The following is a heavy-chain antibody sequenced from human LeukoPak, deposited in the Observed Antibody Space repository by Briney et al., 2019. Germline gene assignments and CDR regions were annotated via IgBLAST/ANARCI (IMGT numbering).Heavy chain of an antibody. CDR2: IYYSGST. J-gene: IGHJ6*02. CDR3: ARQDYDSISYYYYGMDV. CDR1: GGSISSYY. Sequence: PSETLSLTCTVSGGSISSYYWSWIRQPPGKGLEWIGYIYYSGSTNYNPSLKSRVTISVDTSKNQFSLKLSSVTAADTAVYYCARQDYDSISYYYYGMDVWGQGTTVTVSS. V-gene: IGHV4-59*08. D-gene: IGHD3-22*01.